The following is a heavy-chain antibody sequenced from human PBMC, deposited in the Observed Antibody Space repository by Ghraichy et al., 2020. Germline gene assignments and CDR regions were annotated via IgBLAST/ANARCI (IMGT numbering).Heavy chain of an antibody. D-gene: IGHD3-3*01. V-gene: IGHV3-53*01. CDR2: IYSGGST. CDR1: GFTVSSNY. J-gene: IGHJ4*02. CDR3: ARVDDYWYYFDY. Sequence: ETLRLSCAASGFTVSSNYMSWVRQAPGKGLEWVSVIYSGGSTYYADSVKGRFTISRDNSKNTLYLQMNSLRAEDTAVYYCARVDDYWYYFDYWGQGTLVTVSS.